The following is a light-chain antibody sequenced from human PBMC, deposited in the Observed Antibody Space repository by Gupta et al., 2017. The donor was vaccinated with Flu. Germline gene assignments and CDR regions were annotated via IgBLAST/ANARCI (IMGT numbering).Light chain of an antibody. J-gene: IGLJ2*01. Sequence: QSALTQPASVSGSPGQSITISCTGTSSDVGGYNYVSWYQQPPGKAPKLMIYEVSNRTAGVSSRFSGSKSGNTASLTISGLEAEDEADYYCSSDTSSSTLVFGGGTKLTVL. CDR2: EVS. CDR1: SSDVGGYNY. V-gene: IGLV2-14*01. CDR3: SSDTSSSTLV.